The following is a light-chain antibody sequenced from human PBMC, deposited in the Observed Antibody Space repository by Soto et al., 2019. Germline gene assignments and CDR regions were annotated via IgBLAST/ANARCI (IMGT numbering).Light chain of an antibody. Sequence: DIQMTQSPSSLSASEGDRVTITCRASQSINSFLNWYQQKSGKAPKLLIYDASTLQSGVPSRFSGCGSETEFTLTITYLQPDDFATYYCQQSYNTPFTFGPGTKVDVK. CDR1: QSINSF. J-gene: IGKJ3*01. CDR3: QQSYNTPFT. V-gene: IGKV1-39*01. CDR2: DAS.